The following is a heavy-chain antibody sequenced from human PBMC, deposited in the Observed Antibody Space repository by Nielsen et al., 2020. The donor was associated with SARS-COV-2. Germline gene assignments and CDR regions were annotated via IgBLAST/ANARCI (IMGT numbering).Heavy chain of an antibody. D-gene: IGHD2-2*01. V-gene: IGHV3-20*01. Sequence: GSLKIPCAASGFTFDDYGMTWVRQAPGKGLEWDSGINWKGGSTGYADSVKGRFTISRDNAKNSLYLQMNSLRAEDTALYHCARVVDPLFYYYYGMDVWRHGTTVTVSS. CDR2: INWKGGST. CDR1: GFTFDDYG. CDR3: ARVVDPLFYYYYGMDV. J-gene: IGHJ6*02.